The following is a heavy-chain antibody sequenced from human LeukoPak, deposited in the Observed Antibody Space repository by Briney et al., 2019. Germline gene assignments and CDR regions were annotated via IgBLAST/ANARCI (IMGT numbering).Heavy chain of an antibody. J-gene: IGHJ1*01. Sequence: GASVKVSCKASGYTFTSYYMHWVRPAPGQGLEWMGIINPSGGSTSYAQKFQGRVTMTRDTSTSTVYMELSSLRSEDTAVYYCARGIPVGYYDSSGYYYGYFQHWGQGTLVTVSS. V-gene: IGHV1-46*01. D-gene: IGHD3-22*01. CDR1: GYTFTSYY. CDR2: INPSGGST. CDR3: ARGIPVGYYDSSGYYYGYFQH.